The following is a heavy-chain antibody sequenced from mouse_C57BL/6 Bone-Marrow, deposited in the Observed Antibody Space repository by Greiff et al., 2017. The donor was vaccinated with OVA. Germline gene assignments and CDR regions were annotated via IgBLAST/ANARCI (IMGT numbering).Heavy chain of an antibody. D-gene: IGHD2-5*01. CDR1: GYTFTSYW. Sequence: VQLQQSGAELVKPGASVKLSCKASGYTFTSYWITWVKQRPGQGLEWIGDIYPGSGSTNYNEKFKSKATLTVDTSSSTAYMQLSSLTSEDSAVYYCARGSNCGVDDWGKGTSVTVSS. CDR3: ARGSNCGVDD. J-gene: IGHJ4*01. CDR2: IYPGSGST. V-gene: IGHV1-55*01.